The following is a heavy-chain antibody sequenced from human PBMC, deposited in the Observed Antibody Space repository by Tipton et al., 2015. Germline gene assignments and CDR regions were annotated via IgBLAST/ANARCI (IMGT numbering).Heavy chain of an antibody. CDR2: ISYSGTT. Sequence: TLSLTCAVYGGSFSSHYWSWIRQSPGKGLEWIGYISYSGTTNYNPSLKSRVTISVDTSKTQFSLKMSSVTASDTAVYYCARARGRHGGLFDSWGQGILVTVSS. V-gene: IGHV4-59*11. J-gene: IGHJ4*02. CDR1: GGSFSSHY. CDR3: ARARGRHGGLFDS. D-gene: IGHD4-23*01.